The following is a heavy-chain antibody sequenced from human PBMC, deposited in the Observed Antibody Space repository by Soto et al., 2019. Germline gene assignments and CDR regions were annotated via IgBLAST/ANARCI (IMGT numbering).Heavy chain of an antibody. J-gene: IGHJ6*02. Sequence: QVQLQESGPGLVKPSQTLSLTCTVSGASISSGGYYWSWIRHHPGKGLEWIGHTYHSGSAYYNSALQSRVTISVDTSKNQFSLRLTSVTVADTAVYYCARDKGGELLKWSGMDVWGQGTTV. D-gene: IGHD3-10*01. CDR1: GASISSGGYY. V-gene: IGHV4-31*03. CDR3: ARDKGGELLKWSGMDV. CDR2: TYHSGSA.